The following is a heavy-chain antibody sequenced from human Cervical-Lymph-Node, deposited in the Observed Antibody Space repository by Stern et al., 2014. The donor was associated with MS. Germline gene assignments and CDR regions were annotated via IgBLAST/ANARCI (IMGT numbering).Heavy chain of an antibody. V-gene: IGHV1-46*01. J-gene: IGHJ4*02. CDR1: GYTFTSYY. CDR3: AGGYSYGSPISSFDY. Sequence: QVQLGQSGAEVKKPGASVKVSCKASGYTFTSYYMHWVRQAPGQGLEWMGIINPSGGSTSYAQKFQGRVNMTRDTSTSTVYMELSSLRSEDTAVYYCAGGYSYGSPISSFDYWGQGTLVTVSS. CDR2: INPSGGST. D-gene: IGHD5-18*01.